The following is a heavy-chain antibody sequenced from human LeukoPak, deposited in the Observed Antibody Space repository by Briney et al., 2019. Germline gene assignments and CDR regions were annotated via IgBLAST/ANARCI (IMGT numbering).Heavy chain of an antibody. V-gene: IGHV3-48*04. D-gene: IGHD3-10*01. CDR2: ISSSSSTI. CDR3: ANFMVRGVHDAFDI. Sequence: GGSLRLSCAASGFTFSSYSMNWVRQAPGKGLEWVSYISSSSSTIYYADSVKGRFTISRDNAKNSLYLQMNSLRAEDRAVYYCANFMVRGVHDAFDIWGQGTMVTVSS. J-gene: IGHJ3*02. CDR1: GFTFSSYS.